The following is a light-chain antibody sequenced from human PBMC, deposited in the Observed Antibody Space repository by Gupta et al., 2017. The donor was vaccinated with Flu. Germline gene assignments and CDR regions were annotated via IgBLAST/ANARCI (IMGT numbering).Light chain of an antibody. CDR2: LGS. J-gene: IGKJ1*01. CDR3: MQALQTPPTWT. CDR1: QSLLHSNGYNY. Sequence: DIVMTQSPLSLPVTPGEPASISCRSSQSLLHSNGYNYLDWYLQKPGQSPQLLIYLGSSRASGVPDRFSGSGSGTDFTLKISRVEVEDVGVYYCMQALQTPPTWTFGQGTKVENK. V-gene: IGKV2-28*01.